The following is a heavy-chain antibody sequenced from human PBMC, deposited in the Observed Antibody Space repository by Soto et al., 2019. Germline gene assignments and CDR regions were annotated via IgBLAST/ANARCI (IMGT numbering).Heavy chain of an antibody. CDR3: ARDGEPASEGMDV. D-gene: IGHD2-21*01. Sequence: GGSLRLSCAASGFTFSSHVMTWVRLGSGKGLEWVSTITESGSGAYAASVKGRSTISRDNSKNTLYLQMNSLRAEDTAVYYCARDGEPASEGMDVWGQGTTVTVSS. CDR2: ITESGSGA. V-gene: IGHV3-23*01. CDR1: GFTFSSHV. J-gene: IGHJ6*02.